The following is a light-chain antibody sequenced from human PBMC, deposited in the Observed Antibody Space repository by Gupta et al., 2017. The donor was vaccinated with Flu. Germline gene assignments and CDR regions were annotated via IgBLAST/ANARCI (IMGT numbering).Light chain of an antibody. CDR3: QSYKVP. CDR2: KAS. J-gene: IGKJ4*01. Sequence: DFQMTQSPSTLSASVGDRVTITCRASQNIEDWLAWYQQKPGKAPQLLIYKASKLEGAVPSRFGGSGFGTEFTRTLRSLQSDDSAIYYCQSYKVPFGGGTKVEIK. CDR1: QNIEDW. V-gene: IGKV1-5*03.